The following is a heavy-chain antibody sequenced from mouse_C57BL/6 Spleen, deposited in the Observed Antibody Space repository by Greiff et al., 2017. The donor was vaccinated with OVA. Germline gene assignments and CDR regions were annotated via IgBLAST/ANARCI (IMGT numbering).Heavy chain of an antibody. Sequence: QVHVKQSGAELAKPGASVKLSCKASGYTFTSYWMHWVKQRPGQGLEWIGYLNPSSGYTKYNQKFKDKATLTADKSSSTAYMQLSSLTYEDSAVYYCARSAAAQAAWFAYWGQGTLVTVSA. CDR3: ARSAAAQAAWFAY. V-gene: IGHV1-7*01. CDR2: LNPSSGYT. J-gene: IGHJ3*01. CDR1: GYTFTSYW. D-gene: IGHD3-2*02.